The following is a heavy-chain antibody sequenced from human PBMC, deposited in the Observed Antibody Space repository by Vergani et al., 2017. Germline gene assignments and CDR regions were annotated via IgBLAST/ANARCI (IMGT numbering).Heavy chain of an antibody. CDR1: GGSISSADYY. V-gene: IGHV4-61*02. Sequence: QVQLPASGPGLVKPSQTLSLTCSVSGGSISSADYYWSWIRQPAGKGLEWVGRIHSSGSVTYNPSLKSRVTLSVDSSTNQFSLKLNSVTAADTGVYYCAKGPWFGDPPSDYWGQGTLVTVSS. CDR2: IHSSGSV. CDR3: AKGPWFGDPPSDY. D-gene: IGHD3-10*01. J-gene: IGHJ4*02.